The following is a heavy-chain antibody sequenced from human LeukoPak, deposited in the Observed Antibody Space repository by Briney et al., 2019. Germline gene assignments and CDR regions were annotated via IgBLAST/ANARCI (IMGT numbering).Heavy chain of an antibody. D-gene: IGHD3-10*01. CDR3: ARSELLGFGGVNSGFDY. J-gene: IGHJ4*02. CDR2: IYYSGST. V-gene: IGHV4-39*07. CDR1: GGSISSSSYY. Sequence: SETLSLTCTVSGGSISSSSYYWGWIRQPPGKGLEWIGSIYYSGSTNYNPSLKSRVTISLDTSKYQFSLKLSSVTAADTAVYYCARSELLGFGGVNSGFDYWGQGTLVTVSS.